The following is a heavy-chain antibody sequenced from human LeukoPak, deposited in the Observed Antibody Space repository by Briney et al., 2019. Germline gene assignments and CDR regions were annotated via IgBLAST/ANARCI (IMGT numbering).Heavy chain of an antibody. D-gene: IGHD6-19*01. CDR1: GGSISSYY. V-gene: IGHV4-59*01. CDR3: ARDLARYSSGWYGLDAFDI. J-gene: IGHJ3*02. CDR2: IYYSGST. Sequence: SETLSLTCTVSGGSISSYYWSWIRQPPGKGLEWIGYIYYSGSTNYNPSLKSRVTISVDTSKNQFSLKLSSVTAADTAVYYCARDLARYSSGWYGLDAFDIWGQGTMVTASS.